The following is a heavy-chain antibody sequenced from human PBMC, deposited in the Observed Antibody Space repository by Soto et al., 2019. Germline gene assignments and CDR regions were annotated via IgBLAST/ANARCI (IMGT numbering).Heavy chain of an antibody. CDR1: GYTFTGYY. Sequence: ASVKVSCKASGYTFTGYYMHWVRQAPGQGLEWMGWINPNSDGTNYAQKFQGWVTMTRDRSMSTAYMELSRLRSEDTAVYSCARAPELVMITFGGVIVPYYYYGMDVWGQGTTVTVSS. D-gene: IGHD3-16*02. J-gene: IGHJ6*02. CDR3: ARAPELVMITFGGVIVPYYYYGMDV. V-gene: IGHV1-2*04. CDR2: INPNSDGT.